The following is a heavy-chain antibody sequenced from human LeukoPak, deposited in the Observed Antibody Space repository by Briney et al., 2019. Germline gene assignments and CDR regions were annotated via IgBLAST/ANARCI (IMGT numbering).Heavy chain of an antibody. D-gene: IGHD5-12*01. CDR3: ARPIVTANLDY. V-gene: IGHV3-7*05. Sequence: GGSLRLSCAASGITFSSFWMSWVRQAPGKGLEWVANIKQDGSEKYYVDSVKGRFTISRDNAKNSLYLQMNSLRAEDTAVYYCARPIVTANLDYWGQGTLVTVSS. J-gene: IGHJ4*02. CDR2: IKQDGSEK. CDR1: GITFSSFW.